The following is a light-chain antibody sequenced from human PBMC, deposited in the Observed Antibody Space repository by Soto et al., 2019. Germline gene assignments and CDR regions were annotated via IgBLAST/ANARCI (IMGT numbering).Light chain of an antibody. CDR1: SGNVGGYNY. CDR2: DVS. CDR3: SSYTSSSTRV. J-gene: IGLJ1*01. V-gene: IGLV2-14*01. Sequence: QPGPESALLAQAITITCTSTSGNVGGYNYVSWYQQHPGKAPKLMIYDVSNRPSGVSNRFSGSKSGNTASLAISGLQAEDEADYYCSSYTSSSTRVFGTGTKVTVL.